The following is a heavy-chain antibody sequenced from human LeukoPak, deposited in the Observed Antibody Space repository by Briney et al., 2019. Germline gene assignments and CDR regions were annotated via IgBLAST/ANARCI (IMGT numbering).Heavy chain of an antibody. J-gene: IGHJ5*02. CDR1: GYTFTSYG. CDR3: ARDIVVVKSTLEPPNWFDP. CDR2: ISAYNGNT. V-gene: IGHV1-18*01. Sequence: GASVKVSCKASGYTFTSYGISWVRQAPGQGLEWMGWISAYNGNTNYAQKLQGRVTMTTDTSTSTAYMELRSLRSDDTAVYYCARDIVVVKSTLEPPNWFDPWGQGTLVTVSS. D-gene: IGHD3-22*01.